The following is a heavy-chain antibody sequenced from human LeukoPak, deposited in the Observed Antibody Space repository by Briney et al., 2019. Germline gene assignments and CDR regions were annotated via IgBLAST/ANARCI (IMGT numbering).Heavy chain of an antibody. CDR3: ARVSRSWSGYYPYYFDY. CDR2: IYYIGST. CDR1: GGSISSYY. J-gene: IGHJ4*02. V-gene: IGHV4-59*01. D-gene: IGHD3-3*01. Sequence: SETLSLTCTVSGGSISSYYWSWIRQPPGKGMEWIGYIYYIGSTNFNRSLKSRFTISVDPSKHQFSLKLSSVTAADTAVYYCARVSRSWSGYYPYYFDYWGQGTLVTVSS.